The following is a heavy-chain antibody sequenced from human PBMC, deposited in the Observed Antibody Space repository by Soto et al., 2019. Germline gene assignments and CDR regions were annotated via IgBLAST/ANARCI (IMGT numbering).Heavy chain of an antibody. V-gene: IGHV4-31*03. CDR1: GGSISDGYY. J-gene: IGHJ5*02. D-gene: IGHD3-22*01. CDR2: ISDSGST. Sequence: SETLSLTCTVSGGSISDGYYWSWIRQHPGKGLEWIGSISDSGSTSYNPSLKSRLTISVDASKNQFSLNLRSVTAADTAVYYCARRDRSGFSYWLDTWGQGTLVTVSS. CDR3: ARRDRSGFSYWLDT.